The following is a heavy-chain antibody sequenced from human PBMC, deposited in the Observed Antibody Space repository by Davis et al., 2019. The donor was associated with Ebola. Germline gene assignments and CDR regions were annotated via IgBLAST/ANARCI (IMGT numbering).Heavy chain of an antibody. Sequence: ASVKVSCKASGYTFTSYGISWVRQAPGQGLEWMGWISAYNGNTNYAQKLQGRVTMTTDTSTSTAYMELRSLRSDDTAVYYCARTFRYSGSYWAFEIWGQGTMVTVSS. CDR2: ISAYNGNT. J-gene: IGHJ3*02. CDR1: GYTFTSYG. V-gene: IGHV1-18*01. D-gene: IGHD1-26*01. CDR3: ARTFRYSGSYWAFEI.